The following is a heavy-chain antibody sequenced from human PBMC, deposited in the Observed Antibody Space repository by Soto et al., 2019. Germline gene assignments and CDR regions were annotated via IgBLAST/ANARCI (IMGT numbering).Heavy chain of an antibody. Sequence: GGSLRLSCASSGFNLSMSAVNWVRQAPGKGLEWVSYISDSGDRTYYADSVKGRFTISRDRSKDTVSLQMDSLSAEDTAVYYCATETVITVDAGDVVDGWGKG. CDR1: GFNLSMSA. J-gene: IGHJ3*01. D-gene: IGHD3-10*01. CDR2: ISDSGDRT. V-gene: IGHV3-23*01. CDR3: ATETVITVDAGDVVDG.